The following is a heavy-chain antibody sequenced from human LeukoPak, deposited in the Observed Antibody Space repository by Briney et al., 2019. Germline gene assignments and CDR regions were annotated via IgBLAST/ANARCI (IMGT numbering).Heavy chain of an antibody. J-gene: IGHJ4*02. V-gene: IGHV3-33*01. Sequence: GGSLRLSCAASGFTFSSYGVHWVRQAPGEGLEWVAVIWYDGSNKYYADSVKGRFTISRDNSKNTLYLQMNSLRAEDTAVYYCARELWLHSYYFDYWGQGTLVTVSS. D-gene: IGHD5-18*01. CDR1: GFTFSSYG. CDR3: ARELWLHSYYFDY. CDR2: IWYDGSNK.